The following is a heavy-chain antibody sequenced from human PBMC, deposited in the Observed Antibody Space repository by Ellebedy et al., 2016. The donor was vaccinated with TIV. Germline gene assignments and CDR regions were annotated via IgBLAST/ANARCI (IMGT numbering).Heavy chain of an antibody. Sequence: SVKVSCXASGGTFSSYAISWVRQAPGQGLEWMGGIIPIFGTANYAQKFQGRVTITADESTSTAYMELSSLRSEDTAVYYCARGEQWLADFDYWGQGTLVTVSS. CDR2: IIPIFGTA. D-gene: IGHD6-19*01. V-gene: IGHV1-69*13. CDR3: ARGEQWLADFDY. J-gene: IGHJ4*02. CDR1: GGTFSSYA.